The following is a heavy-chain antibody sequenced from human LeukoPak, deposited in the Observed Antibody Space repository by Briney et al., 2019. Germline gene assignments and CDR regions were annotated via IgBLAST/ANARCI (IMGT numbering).Heavy chain of an antibody. CDR3: ARGELTQHWFDP. D-gene: IGHD1-7*01. J-gene: IGHJ5*02. CDR2: INHSGST. V-gene: IGHV4-34*01. Sequence: SETLSLTCAVYGGSFSGYYWSWIRQPPGKGLEWIGEINHSGSTNYNPSLKSRVTISVDTSKNQFSLKLSSVTAADTAVYYCARGELTQHWFDPWGQGTLVTVSS. CDR1: GGSFSGYY.